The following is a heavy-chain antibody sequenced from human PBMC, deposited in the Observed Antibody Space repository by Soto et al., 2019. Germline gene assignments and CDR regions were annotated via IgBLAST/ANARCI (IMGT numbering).Heavy chain of an antibody. CDR2: INHSGST. Sequence: PSETLSLTCAVYGGYFSGYYWSWIRHPPGKGLEWIGEINHSGSTNYNPSLKSRVTISVDTSKNQFSLKLSSVTAADTAVYYCARGRGLRFAWFDPWGQGTLVTVSS. J-gene: IGHJ5*02. CDR3: ARGRGLRFAWFDP. V-gene: IGHV4-34*01. D-gene: IGHD5-12*01. CDR1: GGYFSGYY.